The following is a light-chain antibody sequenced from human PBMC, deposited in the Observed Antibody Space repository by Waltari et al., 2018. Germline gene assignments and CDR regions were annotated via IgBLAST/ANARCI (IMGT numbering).Light chain of an antibody. CDR3: QQRNTWPPYT. V-gene: IGKV3-11*01. CDR1: QNVDTY. CDR2: NSS. J-gene: IGKJ2*01. Sequence: DIVLTQSPVTLSLSPGERATLFCGASQNVDTYLAWYQQKPGQAPRLLIYNSSHRASGVPARFSGGGFGTDFTLPISSVEPEDIAIYYCQQRNTWPPYTFGQGTKLELK.